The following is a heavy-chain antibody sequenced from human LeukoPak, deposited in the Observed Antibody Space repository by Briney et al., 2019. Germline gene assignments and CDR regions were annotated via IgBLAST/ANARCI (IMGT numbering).Heavy chain of an antibody. CDR2: IISDGSST. V-gene: IGHV3-74*01. J-gene: IGHJ4*02. CDR1: GFTFSDYW. CDR3: ARDGSLPDY. Sequence: PGGSLRLSCADSGFTFSDYWMHWVRQTPGEGLVWVSRIISDGSSTSYADSVKGRFTISRDNAKNTLYLQMNSLRVEDTAVYYCARDGSLPDYWGQGTLVTVSS.